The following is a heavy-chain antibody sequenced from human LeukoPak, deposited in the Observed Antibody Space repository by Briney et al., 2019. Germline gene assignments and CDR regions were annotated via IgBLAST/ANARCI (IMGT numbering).Heavy chain of an antibody. CDR3: ARDAELDYFDY. J-gene: IGHJ4*02. Sequence: PSETLSLTCTVSGGSISSSSYYWGWIRQPPGKGLEWIGSIYYSGSTYYNPSLKSRVTISVDTSKNQFSLKLSSVTAADTAVYYCARDAELDYFDYWGQRTLVTVSS. CDR1: GGSISSSSYY. CDR2: IYYSGST. V-gene: IGHV4-39*07.